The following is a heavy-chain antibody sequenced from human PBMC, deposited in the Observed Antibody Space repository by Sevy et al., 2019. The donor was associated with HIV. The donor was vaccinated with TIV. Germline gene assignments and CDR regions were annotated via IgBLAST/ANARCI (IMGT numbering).Heavy chain of an antibody. J-gene: IGHJ4*02. Sequence: ASVKVSCKVSGHTLNQLSMHWVRQAPGKGLEWMGRFDPEDGETIYAPRFQGRFTMTEDTSTDTAYMHLSSLRSEDTAVYYFASAREYYEDNSGYFDYWGQGTLVTVSS. CDR2: FDPEDGET. CDR3: ASAREYYEDNSGYFDY. D-gene: IGHD3-22*01. V-gene: IGHV1-24*01. CDR1: GHTLNQLS.